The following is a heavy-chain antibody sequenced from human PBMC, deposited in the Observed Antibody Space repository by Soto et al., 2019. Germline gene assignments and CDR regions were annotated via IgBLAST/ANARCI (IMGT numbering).Heavy chain of an antibody. V-gene: IGHV3-21*04. CDR2: ISSSSSYI. CDR1: GFTFSSYS. Sequence: GGSLRLSCAASGFTFSSYSMNWVRQAPGKGLEWVSSISSSSSYIYYADSVKGRITISRDNAKNSLYLQMNSLRAEDTAVYYCARDHHRYSGYDYVDYWGQGTLVTVSS. CDR3: ARDHHRYSGYDYVDY. D-gene: IGHD5-12*01. J-gene: IGHJ4*02.